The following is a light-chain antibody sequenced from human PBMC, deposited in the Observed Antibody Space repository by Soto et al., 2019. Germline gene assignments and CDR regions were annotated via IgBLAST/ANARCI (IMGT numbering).Light chain of an antibody. CDR3: SSYTSSSPLAV. CDR2: GVT. CDR1: SSDIGGYDF. Sequence: QSALTQPASVSGSPGQSITISCTGTSSDIGGYDFVSWYQQHPGKAPQLMIYGVTNRPSGVSYRFSGAKSGNTASLTISGLQAEDEADYYCSSYTSSSPLAVFGTGTQLTVL. J-gene: IGLJ7*01. V-gene: IGLV2-14*01.